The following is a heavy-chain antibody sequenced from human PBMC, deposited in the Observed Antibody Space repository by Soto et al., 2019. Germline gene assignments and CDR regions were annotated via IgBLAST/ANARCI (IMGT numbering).Heavy chain of an antibody. D-gene: IGHD6-19*01. V-gene: IGHV3-30*18. CDR1: GFTFSSYG. Sequence: SLRLSCAASGFTFSSYGMHWVRQAPGKGLEWVAVISYDGSNKYYADSVKGRFTISRDNSKNTLYLQMNSLRAEDTAVYYCAKDLSGYSSGWYVPGPYWGQGTLVTVSS. CDR3: AKDLSGYSSGWYVPGPY. J-gene: IGHJ4*02. CDR2: ISYDGSNK.